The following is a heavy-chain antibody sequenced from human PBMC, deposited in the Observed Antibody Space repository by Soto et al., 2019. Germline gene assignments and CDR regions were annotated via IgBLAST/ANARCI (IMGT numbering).Heavy chain of an antibody. D-gene: IGHD2-8*02. V-gene: IGHV3-11*01. CDR2: ISSGGSPI. CDR1: GFTFSDFS. Sequence: PGGSLRLSCEASGFTFSDFSMTWVRQAPGKGLEWVSYISSGGSPIYYADSVTGRFTISRDNAKNSLHLHMDSLRAEDTAIYYCARDSGYRYCTGNNCNPYFDPWGQGTLVTVSS. CDR3: ARDSGYRYCTGNNCNPYFDP. J-gene: IGHJ5*01.